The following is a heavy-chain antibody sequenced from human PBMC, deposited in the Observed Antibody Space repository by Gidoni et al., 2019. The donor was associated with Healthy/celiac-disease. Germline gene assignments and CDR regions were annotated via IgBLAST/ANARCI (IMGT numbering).Heavy chain of an antibody. CDR2: IYYSGST. Sequence: QVQLQESGPGLVKPSQTLSPTCTVAGGSISSGGYYWSWIRQHPGKGLEWIGYIYYSGSTYYNPSLKSRVTISVDTSKNQFSLKLSSVTAADTAVYYCARTNYYDSSGYYFYFDYWGQGTLVTVSS. CDR1: GGSISSGGYY. V-gene: IGHV4-31*03. J-gene: IGHJ4*02. CDR3: ARTNYYDSSGYYFYFDY. D-gene: IGHD3-22*01.